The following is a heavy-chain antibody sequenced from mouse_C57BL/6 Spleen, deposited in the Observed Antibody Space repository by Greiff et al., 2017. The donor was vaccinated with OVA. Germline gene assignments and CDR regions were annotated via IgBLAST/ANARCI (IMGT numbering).Heavy chain of an antibody. V-gene: IGHV1-69*01. CDR1: GYTFTSYW. Sequence: VQLQQPGAELVMPGASVKLSCKASGYTFTSYWMHWVKQRPGQGLEWIGEIDPSDSYTNYNQKFKGKSTLTVDKSSSTAYMQLSSLTSEDSAVYYCARRLGRYFDVWGTGTTVTVSS. CDR2: IDPSDSYT. CDR3: ARRLGRYFDV. J-gene: IGHJ1*03. D-gene: IGHD4-1*01.